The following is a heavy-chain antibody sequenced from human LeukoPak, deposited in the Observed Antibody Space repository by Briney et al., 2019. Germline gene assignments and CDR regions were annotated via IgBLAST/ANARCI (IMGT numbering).Heavy chain of an antibody. CDR2: IKQDGSEK. CDR1: GFTFSSYW. J-gene: IGHJ4*02. D-gene: IGHD2-15*01. Sequence: GGSLRLSCAASGFTFSSYWMSWVRQAPGKGLEWVANIKQDGSEKYYVDSVKGRFTISRDNAKNSLYLQMNSLRAEDTAVYYCARDLSRYCSGGSCYGGDYWGQGTLVTVSS. V-gene: IGHV3-7*01. CDR3: ARDLSRYCSGGSCYGGDY.